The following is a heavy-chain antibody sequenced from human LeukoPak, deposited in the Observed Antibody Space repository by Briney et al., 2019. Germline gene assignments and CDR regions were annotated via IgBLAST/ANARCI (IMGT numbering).Heavy chain of an antibody. CDR3: VRDRYYTMDV. J-gene: IGHJ6*03. Sequence: GGSLRLSCAASGFTFSSTWMHWVRQAPGKGLVWASRIKSDGISTIYADSVKGRFIISRDNAKNTLYLQMNSLRAEDSAVYYCVRDRYYTMDVWGKGTTVSVSS. CDR1: GFTFSSTW. CDR2: IKSDGIST. V-gene: IGHV3-74*01.